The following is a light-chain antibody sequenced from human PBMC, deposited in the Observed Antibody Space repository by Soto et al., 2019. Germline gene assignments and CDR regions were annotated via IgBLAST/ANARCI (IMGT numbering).Light chain of an antibody. J-gene: IGLJ1*01. CDR1: SSDVGGYNS. CDR3: SSFTSSITYV. CDR2: DVT. Sequence: QSVLTQPASVSGSPGQSITISCTGTSSDVGGYNSVSWYRQDPGKAPKLIIYDVTYRPSGVSNRFPGSKSGNTASLTISGLQSEDEADYHCSSFTSSITYVFGTGTKSPS. V-gene: IGLV2-14*01.